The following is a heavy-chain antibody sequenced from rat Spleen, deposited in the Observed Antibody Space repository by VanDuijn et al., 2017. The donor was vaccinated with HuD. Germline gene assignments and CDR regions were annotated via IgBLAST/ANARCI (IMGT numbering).Heavy chain of an antibody. Sequence: EVQLVESGGGLVQPGRSMKLSCVASGFTFSNCDMAWVRQAPKKGLEWVAYISYNGGSTYYRDSVKGRFTISRDNRKSTLYLQMDSLRSEDTATYYCARLGSSRDYFDYWGQGVMVTVSS. J-gene: IGHJ2*01. D-gene: IGHD1-2*01. V-gene: IGHV5-25*01. CDR2: ISYNGGST. CDR1: GFTFSNCD. CDR3: ARLGSSRDYFDY.